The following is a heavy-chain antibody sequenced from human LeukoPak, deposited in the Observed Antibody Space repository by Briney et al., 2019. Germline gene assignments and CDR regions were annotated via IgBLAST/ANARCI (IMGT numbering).Heavy chain of an antibody. CDR1: GFTFSSYG. CDR2: ISYDGSNK. J-gene: IGHJ6*02. CDR3: ARPTVRNYYYGMDV. D-gene: IGHD6-6*01. Sequence: GRSLRLSCAASGFTFSSYGMHWVRQAPGKGLEWVAVISYDGSNKYYADSVKGRFTISRDNSKNTLYLQMNSLRAEDTAVYYCARPTVRNYYYGMDVWGQGTTVTVSS. V-gene: IGHV3-30*03.